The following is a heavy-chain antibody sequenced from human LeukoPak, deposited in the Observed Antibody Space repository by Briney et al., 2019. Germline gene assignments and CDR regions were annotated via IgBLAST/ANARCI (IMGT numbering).Heavy chain of an antibody. D-gene: IGHD4-23*01. CDR1: GGSISSGSYY. J-gene: IGHJ4*02. Sequence: PSETLSLTCTVSGGSISSGSYYWSWIRQPAGKGLEWIGRIYTSGSTNYNPSLKSRVTISVDTSKNQFSLKLSSVTAADTAVYYCARGTTVVWYYFDYWGQGSLVTVSS. CDR3: ARGTTVVWYYFDY. V-gene: IGHV4-61*02. CDR2: IYTSGST.